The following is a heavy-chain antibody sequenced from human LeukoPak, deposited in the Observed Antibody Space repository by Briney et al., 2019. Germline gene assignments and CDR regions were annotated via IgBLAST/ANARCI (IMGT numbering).Heavy chain of an antibody. CDR1: GYSISSGYY. D-gene: IGHD2-2*01. J-gene: IGHJ6*03. Sequence: SETLSLTCTVSGYSISSGYYWGWIRQPPGKGLEWIGEINHSGSTNYNPSLKSRVTISVDTSKNQFSLKLSSVTAADTAVYYCARGRYCSSTSCYAYYYYYMDVWGKGTTVTVSS. CDR3: ARGRYCSSTSCYAYYYYYMDV. CDR2: INHSGST. V-gene: IGHV4-38-2*02.